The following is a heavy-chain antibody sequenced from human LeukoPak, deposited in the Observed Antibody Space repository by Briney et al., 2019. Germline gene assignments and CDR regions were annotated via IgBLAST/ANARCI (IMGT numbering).Heavy chain of an antibody. J-gene: IGHJ4*02. CDR3: ARKASSSGYYDLDY. CDR2: ISTTSTYI. CDR1: GFTFSSYS. V-gene: IGHV3-21*01. Sequence: GGSLRLSCAASGFTFSSYSMNWVRQAPGRGLEWVSSISTTSTYIYYADSVKGRFTISRDNAKNSLYLQMNSLRAEDTAVYHCARKASSSGYYDLDYWGQGTLVTVSS. D-gene: IGHD3-22*01.